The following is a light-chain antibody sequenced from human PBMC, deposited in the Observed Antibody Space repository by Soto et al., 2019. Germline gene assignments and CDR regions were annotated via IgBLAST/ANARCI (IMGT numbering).Light chain of an antibody. CDR2: HND. CDR1: GSNIGGNT. Sequence: QSALTQPPPASGTLGQSVTVSCSGSGSNIGGNTVNWYQQVPGAAPKLLIYHNDRRPSGVPDRFSGFKAGTSASLGISGLQSADEADYYCAVWDDSLNGPVFGGGTKVTVL. J-gene: IGLJ3*02. V-gene: IGLV1-44*01. CDR3: AVWDDSLNGPV.